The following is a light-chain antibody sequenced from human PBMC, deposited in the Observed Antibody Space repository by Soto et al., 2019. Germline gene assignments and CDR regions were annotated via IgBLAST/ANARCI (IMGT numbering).Light chain of an antibody. Sequence: QSVLTQPPSASGTPGQRVTISCSGSSSNIGNNNVYWYQQLPGTAPKVLIYSNNQRPSGVPDRFSGSKSGTSASLAISGLQSEDEADYYCATWDDSLNGGVFGGGTKVTVL. J-gene: IGLJ3*02. V-gene: IGLV1-44*01. CDR2: SNN. CDR1: SSNIGNNN. CDR3: ATWDDSLNGGV.